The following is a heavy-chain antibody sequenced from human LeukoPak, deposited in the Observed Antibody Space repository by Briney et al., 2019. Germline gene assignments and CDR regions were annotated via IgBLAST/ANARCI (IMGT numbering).Heavy chain of an antibody. D-gene: IGHD2-2*01. Sequence: PGGSLRLSCAASGFTFSSYSMNWVRQAPGKGLEWVSSISSSSSYIYYADSVKGRFTISRDNAKNSLYLQMISLRAEDTAVYYCARGRRYCSSTSCYSSLDYWGQGTLVTVSS. CDR2: ISSSSSYI. CDR1: GFTFSSYS. CDR3: ARGRRYCSSTSCYSSLDY. J-gene: IGHJ4*02. V-gene: IGHV3-21*01.